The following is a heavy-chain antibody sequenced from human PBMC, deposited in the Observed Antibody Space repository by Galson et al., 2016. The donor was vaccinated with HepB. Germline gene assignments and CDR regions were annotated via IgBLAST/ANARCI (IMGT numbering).Heavy chain of an antibody. V-gene: IGHV1-46*01. CDR3: ARESGAYYIHSDY. D-gene: IGHD1-26*01. Sequence: SVKVSCKASGYTFITYYMHWVRQAPGQGPEWMGIINPSGGDATYAQRFQGRLTLTRDSSTSTFSMELSSLSFEDTAVYYCARESGAYYIHSDYWGQGTRVPVSS. CDR1: GYTFITYY. J-gene: IGHJ4*02. CDR2: INPSGGDA.